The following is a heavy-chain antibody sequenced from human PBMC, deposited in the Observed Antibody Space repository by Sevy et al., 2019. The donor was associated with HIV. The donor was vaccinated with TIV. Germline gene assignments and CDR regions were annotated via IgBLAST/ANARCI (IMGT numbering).Heavy chain of an antibody. CDR2: INWNGVGT. V-gene: IGHV3-20*04. J-gene: IGHJ4*02. D-gene: IGHD2-21*02. CDR3: ARERSCGGDCYYFDY. CDR1: GLNFDDYG. Sequence: GSLRLSCAASGLNFDDYGMSWVRQAPGKGLEWVSVINWNGVGTSYADSVKGRFTISRDNAKNSLYVQMNSLRAEDTALYYCARERSCGGDCYYFDYWGQGTLVTVSS.